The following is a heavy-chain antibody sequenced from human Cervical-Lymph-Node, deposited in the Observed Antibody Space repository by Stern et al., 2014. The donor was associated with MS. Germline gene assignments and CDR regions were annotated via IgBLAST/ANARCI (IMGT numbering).Heavy chain of an antibody. CDR2: SIPIFGTA. J-gene: IGHJ6*02. V-gene: IGHV1-69*01. CDR1: GGTFSSYA. Sequence: QVQLVESGAEVKKPGSSVKVSCKAYGGTFSSYAISWGRQAPGQGLEWMGGSIPIFGTANYAQKFQGRVTITADESTSTAYMELSSLRSEDTAVYYCARGELKEGLVRGMDVWGQGTTVTVSS. D-gene: IGHD1-26*01. CDR3: ARGELKEGLVRGMDV.